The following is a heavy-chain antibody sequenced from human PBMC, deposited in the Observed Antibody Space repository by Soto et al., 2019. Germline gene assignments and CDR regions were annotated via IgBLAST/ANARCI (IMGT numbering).Heavy chain of an antibody. J-gene: IGHJ5*02. Sequence: EVQLLESGGGLVQPGGSLRLSCAASGFTFSSFAMNWVRQAPGKGLECVSTINTSGGSSHYADSVKGRFTISRDNSKYTLSLQMSDLRADDTAVYYCTEDWQHGSWGQGTLVTVSS. V-gene: IGHV3-23*01. CDR1: GFTFSSFA. D-gene: IGHD6-13*01. CDR3: TEDWQHGS. CDR2: INTSGGSS.